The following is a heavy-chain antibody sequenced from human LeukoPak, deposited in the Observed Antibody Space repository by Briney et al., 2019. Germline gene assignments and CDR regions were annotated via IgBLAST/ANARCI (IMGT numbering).Heavy chain of an antibody. D-gene: IGHD2-2*01. Sequence: GGSLRLSSAASGFTFSSYEMNWVRQAPGKGLGWVSYISGIGSTIYYADSVKGRFTISRDNAKNTLYLQMHSLRAEDTAVYYCARYPSRYCTSTSCYLVHWGQGALVTVSS. CDR3: ARYPSRYCTSTSCYLVH. J-gene: IGHJ5*02. CDR2: ISGIGSTI. CDR1: GFTFSSYE. V-gene: IGHV3-48*03.